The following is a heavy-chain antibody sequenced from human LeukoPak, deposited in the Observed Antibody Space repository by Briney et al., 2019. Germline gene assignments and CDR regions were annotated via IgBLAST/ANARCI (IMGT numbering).Heavy chain of an antibody. CDR3: ARDHNFAFDN. CDR1: GFIFGDYS. V-gene: IGHV3-11*06. J-gene: IGHJ4*02. CDR2: IGIDSGNT. Sequence: GGSLRLSCAASGFIFGDYSMNWVLQPPGKGLEWISYIGIDSGNTKYADSVKGRFTISADNAKNSLYLQMNSLRVEDTAVYYCARDHNFAFDNWGQGTLVTVSS. D-gene: IGHD5-24*01.